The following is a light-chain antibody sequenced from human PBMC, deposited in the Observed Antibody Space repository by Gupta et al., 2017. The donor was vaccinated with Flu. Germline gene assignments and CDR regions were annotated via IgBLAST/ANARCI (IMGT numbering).Light chain of an antibody. J-gene: IGLJ2*01. CDR2: GNS. CDR1: SSNIGAGYD. CDR3: QSYDSSMSDWV. Sequence: QPLLPRPPSVSGAPRLRVNISCTGSSSNIGAGYDVHWYQQLPGTAPKLLIYGNSNRPSGVPDRFSGSKSGNSASLAITGLQAEDEADYYCQSYDSSMSDWVFGGGTKLTVL. V-gene: IGLV1-40*01.